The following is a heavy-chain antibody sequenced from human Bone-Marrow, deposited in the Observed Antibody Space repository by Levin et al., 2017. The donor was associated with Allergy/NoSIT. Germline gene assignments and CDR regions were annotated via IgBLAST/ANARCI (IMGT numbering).Heavy chain of an antibody. J-gene: IGHJ2*01. V-gene: IGHV4-31*11. CDR3: ARGTFPLGVVIPSNYRYFDI. Sequence: LRLSCVGSADSFSGIAFSWAWFCQHPGKSLEWIGHIFKSGTHSYNPSLKSRISMSLDTSETSFSLQLTSVTAADTAIYFCARGTFPLGVVIPSNYRYFDIWGRGTLVAVSS. D-gene: IGHD3-3*01. CDR1: ADSFSGIAFS. CDR2: IFKSGTH.